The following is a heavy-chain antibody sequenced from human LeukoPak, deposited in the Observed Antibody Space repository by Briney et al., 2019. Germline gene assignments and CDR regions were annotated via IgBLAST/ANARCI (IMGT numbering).Heavy chain of an antibody. CDR2: MNPNSGNT. Sequence: ASVKVSCKASGYTFTSYDINWVRQATGQGLEWMGRMNPNSGNTGYAQKFQGRVTMTRNTSISTAYMELSSLRSEDTAVYYCARLSMVRGVIVFYYYYYGMDVWGQGTTVTVSS. CDR1: GYTFTSYD. J-gene: IGHJ6*02. V-gene: IGHV1-8*01. D-gene: IGHD3-10*01. CDR3: ARLSMVRGVIVFYYYYYGMDV.